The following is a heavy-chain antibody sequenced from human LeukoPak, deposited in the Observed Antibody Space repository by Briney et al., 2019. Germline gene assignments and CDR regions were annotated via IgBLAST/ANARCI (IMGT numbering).Heavy chain of an antibody. D-gene: IGHD1-20*01. J-gene: IGHJ4*02. CDR3: ARHDPSITGTTISY. CDR2: IYYSGST. CDR1: GGSITSSTYY. V-gene: IGHV4-39*01. Sequence: SETLSLTCTVSGGSITSSTYYWGWIRQPPGKGLEWIGSIYYSGSTYYNPSLKSRVTISVDTSKDQFSLKLSSVTAADTAVYYCARHDPSITGTTISYWGQGTLVTVSS.